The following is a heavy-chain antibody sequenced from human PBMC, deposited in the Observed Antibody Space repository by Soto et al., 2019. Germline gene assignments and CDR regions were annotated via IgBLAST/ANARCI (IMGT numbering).Heavy chain of an antibody. V-gene: IGHV3-21*01. Sequence: EVQLVESGGGLVKPGGSLRLSCAASGFTFSSYSMNWVRQAPGKGLEWVSSISSSSSYIYYADSVKGRFTISRDNAKNSLYLQMNSLRAEDTAVYYCARDLGSHYYGSGSYYYFDYWGQGTLVTVSS. CDR1: GFTFSSYS. D-gene: IGHD3-10*01. CDR3: ARDLGSHYYGSGSYYYFDY. CDR2: ISSSSSYI. J-gene: IGHJ4*02.